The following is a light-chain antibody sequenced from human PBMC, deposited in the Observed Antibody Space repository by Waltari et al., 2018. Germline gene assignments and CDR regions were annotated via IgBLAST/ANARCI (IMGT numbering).Light chain of an antibody. Sequence: EIVLTQSPGTLSLSPGERATLSCRASQSVSRTLAWYQQKPGQAPRLLIYDASTRATGIPDRFSGSGSGTDFRLTISRLEPEDFAVYYCQKYGTLPATFGQGTKVEIK. CDR2: DAS. CDR3: QKYGTLPAT. CDR1: QSVSRT. V-gene: IGKV3-20*01. J-gene: IGKJ1*01.